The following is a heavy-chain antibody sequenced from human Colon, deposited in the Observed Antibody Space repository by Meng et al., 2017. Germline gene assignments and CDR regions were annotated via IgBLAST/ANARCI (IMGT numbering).Heavy chain of an antibody. Sequence: GQLPGSGPGLVKPSGTLALTCTVSGGSLSRCNDYWSWIRQAPGKGLEWIGYIAYSGNSLYNPSLKSRVDISTDTSRRQCSLKFNSVTAADTAIYYCATGPGYSSGLDSWGRGALVTVSS. D-gene: IGHD6-19*01. CDR1: GGSLSRCNDY. J-gene: IGHJ4*02. CDR2: IAYSGNS. V-gene: IGHV4-61*01. CDR3: ATGPGYSSGLDS.